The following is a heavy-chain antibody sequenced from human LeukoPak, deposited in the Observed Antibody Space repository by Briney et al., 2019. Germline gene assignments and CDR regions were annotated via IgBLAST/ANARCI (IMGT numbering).Heavy chain of an antibody. CDR2: IYPGDSDT. Sequence: RPGESLKISCKGSGYSFTSYWIGWVRQMPGKGLEWMGIIYPGDSDTRYSPSFQGQVTISADKSISTAYLQWSSLKASDTAMYYCARLLGADYGDYLSGYYYYYYMDVWGKGTTVTVSS. D-gene: IGHD4-17*01. V-gene: IGHV5-51*01. CDR1: GYSFTSYW. CDR3: ARLLGADYGDYLSGYYYYYYMDV. J-gene: IGHJ6*03.